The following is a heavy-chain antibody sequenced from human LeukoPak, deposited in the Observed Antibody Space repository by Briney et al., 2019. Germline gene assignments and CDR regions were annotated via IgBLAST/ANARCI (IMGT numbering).Heavy chain of an antibody. J-gene: IGHJ4*02. V-gene: IGHV3-30*18. CDR1: GFTFSDYG. D-gene: IGHD3-16*01. CDR2: ISYDGSNK. Sequence: GGSLRLSCAASGFTFSDYGMHWVRQAPGKGLEWVAVISYDGSNKYYADSVKGRFTISRDNSKNTLYLQMNSLRAEDTAVYYCAKDQSRKIMIGTSSRARNDYWGQGTLVTVSS. CDR3: AKDQSRKIMIGTSSRARNDY.